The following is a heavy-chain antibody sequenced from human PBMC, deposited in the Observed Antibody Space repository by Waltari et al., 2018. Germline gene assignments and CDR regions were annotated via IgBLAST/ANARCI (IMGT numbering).Heavy chain of an antibody. D-gene: IGHD6-19*01. CDR1: GFIFSSWG. CDR3: TRDVYGSGGDYFEP. J-gene: IGHJ4*02. Sequence: QLEESGGGLVKSVGSLRLSCSASGFIFSSWGMNWVRQAPGKGLEWIGSISSGSTYIFYAVAVRGRFTISRDEAKDSLYLKADSLGAEDTGVYYCTRDVYGSGGDYFEPWGQGTLVTGSS. CDR2: ISSGSTYI. V-gene: IGHV3-21*02.